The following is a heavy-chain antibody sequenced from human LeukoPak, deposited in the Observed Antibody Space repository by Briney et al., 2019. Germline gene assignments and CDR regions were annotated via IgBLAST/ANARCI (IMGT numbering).Heavy chain of an antibody. V-gene: IGHV3-9*03. CDR3: AKGGYYYDSSGYYSYDAFDI. D-gene: IGHD3-22*01. J-gene: IGHJ3*02. CDR1: GFTFDNYG. CDR2: ISWNSGSI. Sequence: GGSLRLSCVASGFTFDNYGMSWVRQAPGKGLEWVSGISWNSGSIGYADSVKGRFTISRDNAKNSLYLQMNSLRAEDMALYYCAKGGYYYDSSGYYSYDAFDIWGQGTMVTVSS.